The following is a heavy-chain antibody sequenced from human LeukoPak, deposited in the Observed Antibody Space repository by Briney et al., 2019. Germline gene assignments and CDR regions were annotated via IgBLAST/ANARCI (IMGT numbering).Heavy chain of an antibody. CDR3: ARSAYFYESSTYSVAIDH. CDR1: GGSISGYY. CDR2: ISYSGST. V-gene: IGHV4-59*12. J-gene: IGHJ4*02. D-gene: IGHD2/OR15-2a*01. Sequence: SETLSLTCTVSGGSISGYYWSWIRQPPGKGLEWVGYISYSGSTNYNPSLKSRVTISVDWSNNQFSLTVTSVIAADTAVYYCARSAYFYESSTYSVAIDHWGRGTLVTVSS.